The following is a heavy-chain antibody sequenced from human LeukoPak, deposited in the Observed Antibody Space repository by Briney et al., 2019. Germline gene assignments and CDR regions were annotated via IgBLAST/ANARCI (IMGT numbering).Heavy chain of an antibody. Sequence: GGSLRLSCAASGFTFSSYAMSWVRQAPGKGLEWVSAISGSGGSTYYADSVKGRFTISRDNSKNTLYLQMHSLRAEDTAVYYCAKRAALTYYYYYYMDVWGKGTTVTVSS. V-gene: IGHV3-23*01. D-gene: IGHD6-6*01. CDR2: ISGSGGST. CDR3: AKRAALTYYYYYYMDV. CDR1: GFTFSSYA. J-gene: IGHJ6*03.